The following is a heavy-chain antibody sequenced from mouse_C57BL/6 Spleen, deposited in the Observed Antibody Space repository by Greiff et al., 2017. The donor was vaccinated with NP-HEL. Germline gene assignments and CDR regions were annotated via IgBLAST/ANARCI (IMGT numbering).Heavy chain of an antibody. Sequence: QVQLQQPGAELVKPGASVKMSCKASGYTFTSSWITWVKQRPGQGLEWIGDIYPGSGSTNYNEKFKSKATLTVDTSSSTAYMQLSSLTSEDSAVYYCARYKPFDYAMDYWGQGTSVTVSS. J-gene: IGHJ4*01. V-gene: IGHV1-55*01. CDR2: IYPGSGST. D-gene: IGHD1-3*01. CDR1: GYTFTSSW. CDR3: ARYKPFDYAMDY.